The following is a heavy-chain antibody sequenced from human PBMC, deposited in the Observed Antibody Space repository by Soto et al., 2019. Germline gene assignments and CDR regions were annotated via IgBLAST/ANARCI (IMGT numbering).Heavy chain of an antibody. CDR3: ARTNDVLRLYYRMDV. V-gene: IGHV1-18*01. CDR1: GYTFTSYG. Sequence: ASVKVSCKASGYTFTSYGISWVRQAPGQGLEWMGWISAYNGNTNYAQKLQGRVTMTTDTSTSTAYMELSSLRSEDTAVYYCARTNDVLRLYYRMDVWGQGTTVTVSS. J-gene: IGHJ6*02. CDR2: ISAYNGNT. D-gene: IGHD3-3*01.